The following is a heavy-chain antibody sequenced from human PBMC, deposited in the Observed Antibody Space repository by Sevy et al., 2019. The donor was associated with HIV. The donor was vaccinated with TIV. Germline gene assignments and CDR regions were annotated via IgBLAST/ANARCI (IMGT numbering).Heavy chain of an antibody. J-gene: IGHJ4*02. V-gene: IGHV4-4*02. D-gene: IGHD1-26*01. CDR3: TREQVGARVYYFDY. CDR1: GGSISSGNW. Sequence: SETLSLTCAVSGGSISSGNWLSWVRQPPGNGLEWIGEIYHSGSTNYNPSLKSRVTISVDKSKNQFSLKLRSVTAADTAVYYCTREQVGARVYYFDYWGQGTLVTVSS. CDR2: IYHSGST.